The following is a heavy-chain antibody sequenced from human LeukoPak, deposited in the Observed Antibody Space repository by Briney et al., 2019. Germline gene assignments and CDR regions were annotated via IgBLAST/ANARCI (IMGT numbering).Heavy chain of an antibody. V-gene: IGHV1-2*02. J-gene: IGHJ6*02. CDR1: GYTFTGYY. Sequence: ASVKVSCKASGYTFTGYYMHWVRKAPGQGLEWMGWINPNSGGTNYAKKFQGRVTMTRDTSISTAYMELSRLRSDDTAVYYCARGGISTSFYYYYYYGMDVWGQGTTVTVSS. D-gene: IGHD2-2*01. CDR3: ARGGISTSFYYYYYYGMDV. CDR2: INPNSGGT.